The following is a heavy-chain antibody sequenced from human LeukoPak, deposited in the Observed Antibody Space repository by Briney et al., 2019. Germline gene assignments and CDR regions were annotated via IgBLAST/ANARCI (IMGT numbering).Heavy chain of an antibody. V-gene: IGHV1-18*01. D-gene: IGHD5-12*01. CDR2: ISVYNGNT. CDR3: ARAVWIVATITESYDYYGIDV. Sequence: GASMKVSCKASGYTFTSYGISWVRQAPGQGLEWMGWISVYNGNTNYAQKLQGRVTMTTDTSTSTAYMELRSLRYDDTAVYYCARAVWIVATITESYDYYGIDVWGQGTTVTASS. CDR1: GYTFTSYG. J-gene: IGHJ6*02.